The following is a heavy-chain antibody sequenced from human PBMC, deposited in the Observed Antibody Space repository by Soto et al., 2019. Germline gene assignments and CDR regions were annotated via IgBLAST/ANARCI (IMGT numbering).Heavy chain of an antibody. J-gene: IGHJ6*02. CDR2: IKQDGSEK. CDR1: GFTFSSYW. D-gene: IGHD5-12*01. V-gene: IGHV3-7*04. Sequence: GGSLRLSCAASGFTFSSYWMSWVRQAPGKGLEWVANIKQDGSEKYYVDSVKGRFTISRDNTKNSLYLQMNSLRAEDTAVYYCAGGRGYSGYDLFYYYGMDVWGQGTTVTVSS. CDR3: AGGRGYSGYDLFYYYGMDV.